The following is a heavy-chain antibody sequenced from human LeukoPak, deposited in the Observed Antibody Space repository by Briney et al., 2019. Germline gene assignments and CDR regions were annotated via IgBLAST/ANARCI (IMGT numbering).Heavy chain of an antibody. D-gene: IGHD3-3*01. V-gene: IGHV3-30*03. CDR2: ISYDGSNK. CDR1: GFTFSSYG. J-gene: IGHJ4*02. Sequence: GGSLRLSCAASGFTFSSYGMHWVRQAPGKGLEWVAVISYDGSNKYYADSVKGRFTISRDNAKNSLYLQMNSLRAEDTAVYYCASSYYDFWSGYYTHFDYWGQGTLVTVSS. CDR3: ASSYYDFWSGYYTHFDY.